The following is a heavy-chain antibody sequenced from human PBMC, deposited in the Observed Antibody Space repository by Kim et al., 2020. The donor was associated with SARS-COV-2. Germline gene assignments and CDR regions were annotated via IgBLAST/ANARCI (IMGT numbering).Heavy chain of an antibody. J-gene: IGHJ6*02. Sequence: SRVTISVDTSKNQFSLKLSSVTAADTAVYYCARARIAARHYYYYYGMDVWGQGTTVTVSS. D-gene: IGHD6-6*01. V-gene: IGHV4-34*01. CDR3: ARARIAARHYYYYYGMDV.